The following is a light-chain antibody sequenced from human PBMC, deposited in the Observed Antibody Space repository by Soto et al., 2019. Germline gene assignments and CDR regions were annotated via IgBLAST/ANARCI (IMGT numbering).Light chain of an antibody. V-gene: IGLV2-14*03. CDR2: DVS. J-gene: IGLJ1*01. CDR3: SSYTGSTSYV. CDR1: SSDVGTYNF. Sequence: QSALTQPASVSGSPGQSITISCTGTSSDVGTYNFVSWYQQHPGKAPKLMIFDVSNRPSGVSNRFSCSKSGNTASLTISGLQADYEADYYCSSYTGSTSYVFASGTKLTVL.